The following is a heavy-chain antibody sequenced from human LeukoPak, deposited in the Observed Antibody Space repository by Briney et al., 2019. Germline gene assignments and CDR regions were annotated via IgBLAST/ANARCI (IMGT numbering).Heavy chain of an antibody. J-gene: IGHJ5*02. CDR2: IYYSGST. CDR3: ARRIAAAQRSGWFDP. D-gene: IGHD6-13*01. CDR1: GGSISSSSYY. Sequence: SETLSLTCTVSGGSISSSSYYWGWIRQPPGKGLEWIGSIYYSGSTYYNPSLKSRVTISVDTSKNQFSLKLSSVTAADTAVYYCARRIAAAQRSGWFDPWGQGTLVTVSS. V-gene: IGHV4-39*01.